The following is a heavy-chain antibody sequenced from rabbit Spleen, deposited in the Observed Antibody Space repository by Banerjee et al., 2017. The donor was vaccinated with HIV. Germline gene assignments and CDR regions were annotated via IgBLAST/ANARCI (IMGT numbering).Heavy chain of an antibody. Sequence: QLKETGGGLVQPGGSLTLSCKASGFDFTSDYMTWVRQAPGKGLEWIGLIYTAGGSTDYASWVNGRFTISSDNAQNTVHLQVNSLTAADTATYFCARDSGSSFSSYGMDLWGQGTLVTVS. CDR1: GFDFTSDY. J-gene: IGHJ6*01. CDR3: ARDSGSSFSSYGMDL. D-gene: IGHD8-1*01. CDR2: IYTAGGST. V-gene: IGHV1S7*01.